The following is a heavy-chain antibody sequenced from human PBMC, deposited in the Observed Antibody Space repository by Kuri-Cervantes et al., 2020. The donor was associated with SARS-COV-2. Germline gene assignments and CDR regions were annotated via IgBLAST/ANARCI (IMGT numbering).Heavy chain of an antibody. CDR1: GFTFSSYW. D-gene: IGHD3-10*01. V-gene: IGHV3-7*01. CDR3: AKDSLLWFGETYYYYYGMDV. CDR2: IKQDGSEK. J-gene: IGHJ6*02. Sequence: GESLKSSCAASGFTFSSYWMSWVRQAPGKGLEWVANIKQDGSEKYYADSVKGRFTISRDNSKNTLYLQMNSLRAEDTAVYYCAKDSLLWFGETYYYYYGMDVWGQGTTVTVSS.